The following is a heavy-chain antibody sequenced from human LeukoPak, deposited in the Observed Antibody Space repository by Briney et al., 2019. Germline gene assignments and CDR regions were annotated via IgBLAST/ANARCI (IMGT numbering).Heavy chain of an antibody. V-gene: IGHV3-23*01. D-gene: IGHD1-7*01. Sequence: GGSLRLSCAASGFTFSSYAMSWVRQAPGKGLEWVSSISGGGGSTYYADSVKGRFTISRDNSKNTLYLQMNSLRGEDTAVYYCAKDREGTIADYFDYWGQGTLVTVSS. CDR3: AKDREGTIADYFDY. CDR1: GFTFSSYA. CDR2: ISGGGGST. J-gene: IGHJ4*02.